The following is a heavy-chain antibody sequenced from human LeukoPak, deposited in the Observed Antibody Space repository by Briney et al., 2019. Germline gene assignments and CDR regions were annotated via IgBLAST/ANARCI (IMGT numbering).Heavy chain of an antibody. D-gene: IGHD4-17*01. J-gene: IGHJ6*03. Sequence: PGGSLRLSCAASGLTFDDYGMSWVRQVPGKGLEWVSGINWNGDNTGYGDSMKGRFTISRDNAKNSLYLQMNSLRAEDTALYYCARAVTTLDNYYYMDVWGKGTTVTVSS. CDR2: INWNGDNT. V-gene: IGHV3-20*04. CDR3: ARAVTTLDNYYYMDV. CDR1: GLTFDDYG.